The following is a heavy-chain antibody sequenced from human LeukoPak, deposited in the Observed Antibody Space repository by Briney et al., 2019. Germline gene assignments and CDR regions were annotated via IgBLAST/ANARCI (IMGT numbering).Heavy chain of an antibody. J-gene: IGHJ6*03. CDR1: GFTLSNYA. D-gene: IGHD2-2*02. V-gene: IGHV3-48*04. Sequence: SGGSLRLSCAASGFTLSNYAMNWVRPAPGKGLEWVSYISSSSSSIYYADSVQGRFTISRDNANNSVILHMNGLRAEDTAVYYCARRNTGYCTGTSCYNHFYFMDVWGKGTTVTVSS. CDR2: ISSSSSSI. CDR3: ARRNTGYCTGTSCYNHFYFMDV.